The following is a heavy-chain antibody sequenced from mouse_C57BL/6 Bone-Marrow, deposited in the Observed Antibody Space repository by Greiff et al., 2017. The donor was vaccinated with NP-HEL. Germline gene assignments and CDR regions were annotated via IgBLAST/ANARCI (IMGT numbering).Heavy chain of an antibody. V-gene: IGHV8-8*01. CDR2: SWWDDDK. CDR1: GFSLSTFGMG. CDR3: ARIGLYGSSFLFAY. Sequence: QVTLKESGPGILQPSQTLSLTCSFSGFSLSTFGMGVGWIRQPSGKGLEWLAHSWWDDDKYYNPALKRRLTISKDTSKNQVYLKIANVDTADTATYYCARIGLYGSSFLFAYWGQGTLVTVSA. J-gene: IGHJ3*01. D-gene: IGHD1-1*01.